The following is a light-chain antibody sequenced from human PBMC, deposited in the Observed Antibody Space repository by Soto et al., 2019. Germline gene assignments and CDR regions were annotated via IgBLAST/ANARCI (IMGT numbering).Light chain of an antibody. V-gene: IGKV3-11*01. J-gene: IGKJ4*01. CDR1: QSVSSY. CDR2: DAS. CDR3: QQRSNWPLT. Sequence: EIVLTQSPATLSLSPGERATLSCRASQSVSSYLAWYQQKPGQAPRLLISDASNMATGIPARFSGSGSGTDFTLTISSLEPEDFAVYYCQQRSNWPLTFGGGTKVDIK.